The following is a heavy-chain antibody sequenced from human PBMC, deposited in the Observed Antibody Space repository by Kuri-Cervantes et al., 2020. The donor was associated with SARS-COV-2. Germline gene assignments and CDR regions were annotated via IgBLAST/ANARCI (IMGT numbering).Heavy chain of an antibody. CDR3: ARDGGYCTLTTCYSYWYFDL. D-gene: IGHD2-2*01. CDR2: SNAGNGNT. CDR1: GYTFTSYA. J-gene: IGHJ2*01. V-gene: IGHV1-3*02. Sequence: ASVKVSCKASGYTFTSYAMHWVRQAPGQRLEWMGWSNAGNGNTKYSQEFQGRVTITRDTSASTAYMELSSLRSEDMAVYYCARDGGYCTLTTCYSYWYFDLWGRGTLVTVSS.